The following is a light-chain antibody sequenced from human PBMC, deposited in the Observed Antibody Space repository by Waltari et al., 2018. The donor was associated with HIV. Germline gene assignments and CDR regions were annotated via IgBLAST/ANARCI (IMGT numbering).Light chain of an antibody. Sequence: VLTQLPSVSVAPGQTATISCGGDNIGGKSVHWYQQKPGQAPVLVVYDDFDRPSGIPERFSGSKSGNTATLTISRVEVGDEADYYCQVWNSSSDQVVFGGGTKLTVL. CDR1: NIGGKS. V-gene: IGLV3-21*02. CDR3: QVWNSSSDQVV. J-gene: IGLJ2*01. CDR2: DDF.